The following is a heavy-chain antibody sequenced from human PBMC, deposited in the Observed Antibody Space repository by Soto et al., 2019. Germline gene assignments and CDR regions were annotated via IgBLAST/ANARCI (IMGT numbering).Heavy chain of an antibody. Sequence: GASVKVSCKASGYTFTSYGISWVRQAPGQGLEWMGWISAYNGNTNYAQKLQGRVTMTTDTSTSTAYMELRSLRSDDTAVYYCARWTYYYYSSGPDAYDIWAQGTMVTVSS. V-gene: IGHV1-18*01. CDR1: GYTFTSYG. D-gene: IGHD3-22*01. CDR2: ISAYNGNT. J-gene: IGHJ3*02. CDR3: ARWTYYYYSSGPDAYDI.